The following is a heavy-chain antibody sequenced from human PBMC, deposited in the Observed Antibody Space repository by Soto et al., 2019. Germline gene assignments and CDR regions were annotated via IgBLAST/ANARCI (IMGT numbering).Heavy chain of an antibody. CDR2: IGRSGETI. V-gene: IGHV3-48*03. J-gene: IGHJ4*02. Sequence: GGSLRLSCVGSGFTFSSFEMNWCRQTPGEGLEWLSYIGRSGETIYYADSVKGRFTISRDNAKSSLFLQMTGLRDEDTGIYYCARDSRGGAARRPTFYYWGRGTLVTVSS. D-gene: IGHD6-6*01. CDR3: ARDSRGGAARRPTFYY. CDR1: GFTFSSFE.